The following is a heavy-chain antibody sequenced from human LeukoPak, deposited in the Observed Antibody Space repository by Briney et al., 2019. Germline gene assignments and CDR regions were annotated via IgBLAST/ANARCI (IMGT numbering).Heavy chain of an antibody. CDR2: ISYDGSNK. V-gene: IGHV3-30*18. J-gene: IGHJ4*02. CDR3: AKSPPGYDSSGHDY. CDR1: GFTFSSYA. Sequence: PGRSLRLSCAASGFTFSSYAMHWVRQAPGKGLEWVAVISYDGSNKYYADSVKGRFTISRDNSKNTLYLQMNSLRAEDTAVYYCAKSPPGYDSSGHDYWGQGTLVTVSS. D-gene: IGHD3-22*01.